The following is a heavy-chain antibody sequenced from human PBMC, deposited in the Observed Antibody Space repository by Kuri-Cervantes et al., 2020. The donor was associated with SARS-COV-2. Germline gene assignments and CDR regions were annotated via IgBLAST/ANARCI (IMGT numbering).Heavy chain of an antibody. V-gene: IGHV1-2*02. Sequence: ASVKVSCKASGYAFTGYYMHWVRQAPGQGLEWMGWINPNSGGTNYAQKFQGRVTMTRDTSISTAYMELSRLRSDDTAVYYCARGYTIFGVVGYFDLWGRGTLVTVPS. CDR2: INPNSGGT. CDR1: GYAFTGYY. CDR3: ARGYTIFGVVGYFDL. J-gene: IGHJ2*01. D-gene: IGHD3-3*01.